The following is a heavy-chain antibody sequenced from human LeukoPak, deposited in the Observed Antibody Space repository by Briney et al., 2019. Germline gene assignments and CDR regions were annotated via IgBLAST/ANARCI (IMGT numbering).Heavy chain of an antibody. CDR3: VKDPTVAATDARYYFDY. Sequence: GGSLRLSCAASGFSFSKFAMHWVRQAPAKGLEWVAVICFDGRQTFYADSLNGRFTISRDNFKNTLYLHMNSLRVENTAFYYCVKDPTVAATDARYYFDYWGWGTRATVTS. CDR2: ICFDGRQT. V-gene: IGHV3-33*06. D-gene: IGHD6-19*01. J-gene: IGHJ4*02. CDR1: GFSFSKFA.